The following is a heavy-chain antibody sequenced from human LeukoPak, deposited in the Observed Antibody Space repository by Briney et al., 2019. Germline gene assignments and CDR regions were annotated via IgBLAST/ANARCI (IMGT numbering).Heavy chain of an antibody. CDR3: ARGSSDDYGESWFDP. J-gene: IGHJ5*02. V-gene: IGHV4-59*01. CDR2: IYYSGST. CDR1: GGSISSYY. Sequence: NPSETLSLTCTVSGGSISSYYWSWIRQPPGKGLEWIGYIYYSGSTNYNPSLKSRVTISVDTSKNQFSLKLSSVTAADTAVYYCARGSSDDYGESWFDPWGQGTLVSVSS. D-gene: IGHD4-17*01.